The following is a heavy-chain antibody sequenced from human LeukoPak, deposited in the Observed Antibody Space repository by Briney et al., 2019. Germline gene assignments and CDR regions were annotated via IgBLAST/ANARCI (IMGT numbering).Heavy chain of an antibody. J-gene: IGHJ4*02. D-gene: IGHD3-22*01. V-gene: IGHV4-59*11. CDR2: ISYSGST. CDR3: ASAYHDSSGYWYYFDY. Sequence: PSETLSLTCTVSGGSISSHYRSWIRQPPGKGLEWIGYISYSGSTKYNPSLQSRVTISVDTSRNQFSLKLSSVTAADTAVYFCASAYHDSSGYWYYFDYWGQGTLVTVSS. CDR1: GGSISSHY.